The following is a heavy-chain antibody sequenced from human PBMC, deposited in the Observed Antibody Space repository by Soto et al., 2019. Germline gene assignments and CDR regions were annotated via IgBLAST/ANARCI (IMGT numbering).Heavy chain of an antibody. J-gene: IGHJ4*02. CDR2: ISGSGSTT. CDR3: ARSSLTYFEF. CDR1: GFTFSDYY. V-gene: IGHV3-11*01. Sequence: LRLSCTASGFTFSDYYMSWIRQAPGKGLEWLAYISGSGSTTYYTDSVKGRFAISRDNARTSLYLQINSLRVEDSAVYYCARSSLTYFEFWGQGTLVTVSS.